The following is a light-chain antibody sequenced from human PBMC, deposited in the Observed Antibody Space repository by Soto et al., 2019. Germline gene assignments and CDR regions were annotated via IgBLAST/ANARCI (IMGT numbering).Light chain of an antibody. J-gene: IGKJ2*01. V-gene: IGKV1-8*01. CDR3: QQYYSYPYT. CDR2: AAF. Sequence: AIRMTQSPSSLSASTGDRVTITCRASQGISSYLAWYQQKPGKAPKLLIYAAFTLQSGVPSRFSGSGSGTDFTLTISCLQSKDFATYYCQQYYSYPYTFGQGTKLEIK. CDR1: QGISSY.